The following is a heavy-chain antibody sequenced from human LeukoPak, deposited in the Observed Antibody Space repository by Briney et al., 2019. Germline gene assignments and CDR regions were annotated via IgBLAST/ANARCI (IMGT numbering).Heavy chain of an antibody. CDR3: ARGGYYYLDV. CDR2: IFYNGNT. Sequence: SETLSLTCTVSDGSMSPYYWSWIRQSPGKGLEWIAYIFYNGNTKYNPSLWSRVTISIDTSRNQFFLNLNSVTAADTAVYYSARGGYYYLDVWGKGTTVTVSS. J-gene: IGHJ6*03. CDR1: DGSMSPYY. V-gene: IGHV4-59*01.